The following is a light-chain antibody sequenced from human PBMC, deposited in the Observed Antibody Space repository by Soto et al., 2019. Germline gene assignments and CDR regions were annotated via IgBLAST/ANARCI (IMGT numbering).Light chain of an antibody. CDR3: QQYNNWPPWT. V-gene: IGKV3-15*01. CDR2: GAS. Sequence: EVVLTQSPGTLSLSPGERATLSCRASQSVSNNYLAWYQQKPGQAPRLVISGASTRAAGIPARFSGSGSGTEFTLTISSLQSEDFAVYYCQQYNNWPPWTFGQGTKV. J-gene: IGKJ1*01. CDR1: QSVSNN.